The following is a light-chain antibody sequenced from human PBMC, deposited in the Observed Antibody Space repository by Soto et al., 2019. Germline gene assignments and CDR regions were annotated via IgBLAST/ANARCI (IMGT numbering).Light chain of an antibody. CDR2: RDG. Sequence: SYELTQPLSVSVALGQTARITCGGNNIGRKNVHWYQQKPGQAPVLVIYRDGNRPSGIPERFSGSNSGNTATLTISGAQAGDESDYYCQVWDSSTEVIFGEGTKLTVL. CDR3: QVWDSSTEVI. J-gene: IGLJ2*01. CDR1: NIGRKN. V-gene: IGLV3-9*01.